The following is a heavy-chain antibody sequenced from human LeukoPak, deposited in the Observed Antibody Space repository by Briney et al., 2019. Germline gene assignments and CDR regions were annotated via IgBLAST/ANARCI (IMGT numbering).Heavy chain of an antibody. J-gene: IGHJ5*02. CDR1: GFTFSRYW. D-gene: IGHD3-16*01. CDR2: IKQDGSAK. V-gene: IGHV3-7*03. CDR3: ARESGGWFDP. Sequence: GGSLRLSCAASGFTFSRYWMHWVRQAPGMGLEWVANIKQDGSAKYYVDSVKGRFTISRDNAKNSLFLQMNSLRAEDTAVYYCARESGGWFDPWDQGTLVTVSS.